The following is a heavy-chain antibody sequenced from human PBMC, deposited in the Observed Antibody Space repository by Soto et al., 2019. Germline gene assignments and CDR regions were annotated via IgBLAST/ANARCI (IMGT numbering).Heavy chain of an antibody. J-gene: IGHJ6*02. D-gene: IGHD6-19*01. Sequence: EVQLVESGGGLVQPGGSLRLSCAASGFTFSSYWMSWVRQAPGKGLEWVANIKQDGSEKYYVDSVKGRFTISRDNAKNSRWLQMNRRRAEDTAVYCCARDGGGRYSSGWNDYGMDVWGQGTTVTVSS. CDR1: GFTFSSYW. CDR3: ARDGGGRYSSGWNDYGMDV. CDR2: IKQDGSEK. V-gene: IGHV3-7*01.